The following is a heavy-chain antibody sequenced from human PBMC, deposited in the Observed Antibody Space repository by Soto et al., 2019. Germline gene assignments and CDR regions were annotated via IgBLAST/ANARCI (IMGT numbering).Heavy chain of an antibody. V-gene: IGHV1-8*01. CDR3: ARGPYYYGSGSSGPDIGWFDP. CDR2: MNPNSGNT. CDR1: GYTFTSYD. J-gene: IGHJ5*02. D-gene: IGHD3-10*01. Sequence: ASVKVSCKASGYTFTSYDINLVLQSTGQGREWMGWMNPNSGNTGYAQKFQGRVTMTRNTSISTAYMELSSLRSEDTAVYYCARGPYYYGSGSSGPDIGWFDPWGQGTLVTVSS.